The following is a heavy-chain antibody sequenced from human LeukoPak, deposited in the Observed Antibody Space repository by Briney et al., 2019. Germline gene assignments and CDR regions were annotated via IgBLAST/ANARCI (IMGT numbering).Heavy chain of an antibody. V-gene: IGHV3-23*01. Sequence: GGSLRLSCAASGFTFRSYAMSWVRQAPGKGLEWVSAISGSGGSTYYADSVKGRFAISRDNSKNTLYLQMNSLRAEDTAVYYCAKDRREYSSGWKIFDYWGQGTLVTVSS. J-gene: IGHJ4*02. CDR3: AKDRREYSSGWKIFDY. CDR1: GFTFRSYA. D-gene: IGHD6-19*01. CDR2: ISGSGGST.